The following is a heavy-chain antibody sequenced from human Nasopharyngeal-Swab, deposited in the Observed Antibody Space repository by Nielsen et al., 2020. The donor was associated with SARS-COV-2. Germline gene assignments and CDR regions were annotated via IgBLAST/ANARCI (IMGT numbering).Heavy chain of an antibody. CDR3: ARRYYYEDY. D-gene: IGHD3-22*01. Sequence: GESLKISCASPGFSFSRYGMHWVRQAPGKGLEWVAVIWYDGSNKYYADSVKGRFTISRDNSKNTLYLQMNSLRAEDTAVYYCARRYYYEDYWGQGTLVTVSS. J-gene: IGHJ4*02. CDR2: IWYDGSNK. CDR1: GFSFSRYG. V-gene: IGHV3-33*01.